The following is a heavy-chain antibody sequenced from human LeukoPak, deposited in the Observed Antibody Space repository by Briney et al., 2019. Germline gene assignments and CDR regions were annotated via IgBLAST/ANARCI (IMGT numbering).Heavy chain of an antibody. CDR3: ARGQGYCSSTSCYAEWFDP. CDR2: INPSGGST. J-gene: IGHJ5*02. V-gene: IGHV1-46*01. CDR1: GYTFTSYY. D-gene: IGHD2-2*01. Sequence: ASVKVSCKASGYTFTSYYMHWVQQAPGQGLEWMGIINPSGGSTSYAQKFQGRVTMTRDTSTSTVYMELSSLRSEDTAVYYCARGQGYCSSTSCYAEWFDPWGQGTLVTVSS.